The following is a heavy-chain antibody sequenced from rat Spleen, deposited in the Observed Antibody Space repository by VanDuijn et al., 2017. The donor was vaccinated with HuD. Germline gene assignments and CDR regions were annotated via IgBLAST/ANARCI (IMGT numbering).Heavy chain of an antibody. CDR3: ARNLLDY. V-gene: IGHV5-29*01. CDR1: GFTFSNYY. Sequence: EVQLVESGGGLVQPGRSLKLSCAASGFTFSNYYMAWVRQAPTKGLEWVTTISYDGSRTYYRDSVKGRFTISRENAKSTLYLQMDSLRSEDTATYYCARNLLDYWGQGVMVTVSS. J-gene: IGHJ2*01. CDR2: ISYDGSRT.